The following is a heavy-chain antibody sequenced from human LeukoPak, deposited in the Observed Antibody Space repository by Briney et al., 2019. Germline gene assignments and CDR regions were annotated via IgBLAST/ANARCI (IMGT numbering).Heavy chain of an antibody. CDR3: ARLRGPFPYY. D-gene: IGHD2-21*01. V-gene: IGHV4-39*01. J-gene: IGHJ4*02. CDR1: GGSISSSSYY. Sequence: PSETLSLTCTVPGGSISSSSYYWGWIRQPPGKGLEWIGSIYYSGSTYHNPSLKSRVTISVDTSKNQFSLKLSSVTAADTAVYYCARLRGPFPYYWGQGTLVTVSS. CDR2: IYYSGST.